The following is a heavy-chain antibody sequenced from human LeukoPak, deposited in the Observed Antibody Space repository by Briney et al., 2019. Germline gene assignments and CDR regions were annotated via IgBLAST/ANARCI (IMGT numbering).Heavy chain of an antibody. CDR3: ARDIGAAGTGGYFDY. D-gene: IGHD6-13*01. J-gene: IGHJ4*02. V-gene: IGHV4-59*01. CDR1: GGSISSYY. Sequence: SETLSLTCTVSGGSISSYYWSWIRQPPGKGLEWIGYIYYSGSTNYNPSLKSRVTISVDTSKNQFSLKLSSVTAADTAVYCCARDIGAAGTGGYFDYWGQGTLVTVSS. CDR2: IYYSGST.